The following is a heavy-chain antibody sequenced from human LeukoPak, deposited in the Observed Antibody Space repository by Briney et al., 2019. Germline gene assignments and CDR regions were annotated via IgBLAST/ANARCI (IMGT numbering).Heavy chain of an antibody. D-gene: IGHD5-18*01. CDR1: GYTLPELS. V-gene: IGHV1-24*01. J-gene: IGHJ4*02. CDR2: FDPEDGET. CDR3: ATTDTAMVDASLDY. Sequence: GASVKVSCKVSGYTLPELSMHWVRQAPGKGLEWMGGFDPEDGETIYAQKFQGRVTMTEDTSTDTAYMELSSLRSEDTAVYYCATTDTAMVDASLDYWGQGTLVTVSS.